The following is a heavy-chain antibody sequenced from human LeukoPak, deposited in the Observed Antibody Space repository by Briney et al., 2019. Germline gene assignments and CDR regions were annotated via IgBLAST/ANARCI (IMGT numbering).Heavy chain of an antibody. CDR1: GFTFSSYA. J-gene: IGHJ3*02. CDR2: ISYDGSNK. Sequence: PGGSLRLSCAASGFTFSSYAMHWVRQAPGKGLEWVAVISYDGSNKYYADSVKGRFTISRDNSKNTLYLQMNSLRAEDTAVYYWASPLSWTNDVFDIWAQGTMVTVFS. V-gene: IGHV3-30*04. D-gene: IGHD3/OR15-3a*01. CDR3: ASPLSWTNDVFDI.